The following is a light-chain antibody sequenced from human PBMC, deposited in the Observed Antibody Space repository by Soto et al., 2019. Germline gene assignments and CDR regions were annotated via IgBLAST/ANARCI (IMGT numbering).Light chain of an antibody. V-gene: IGKV3-20*01. CDR1: QSVSSTY. Sequence: EIVLTQSPGTLSLSPGERATLSCRASQSVSSTYLAWYQQQVGQAPRLLVYGASSRATGIPGRFSGSGSGTDFTLTINKLEPEDFAVYYCQQYGSSPLTFGGGTKVEIK. CDR3: QQYGSSPLT. J-gene: IGKJ4*01. CDR2: GAS.